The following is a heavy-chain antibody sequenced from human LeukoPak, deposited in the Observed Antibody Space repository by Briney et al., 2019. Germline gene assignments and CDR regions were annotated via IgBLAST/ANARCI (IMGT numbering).Heavy chain of an antibody. CDR2: IKQDGSEK. J-gene: IGHJ4*02. Sequence: PGGSLRLSCAASGFTFSSYWMSWVRQAPGKGLEWVANIKQDGSEKYYVDSVKGRFTISRDNAKNSLYLQMNSLRAEDTAVYYCARPYVWFGESPFDYWGQGTPVTVSS. D-gene: IGHD3-10*01. V-gene: IGHV3-7*01. CDR1: GFTFSSYW. CDR3: ARPYVWFGESPFDY.